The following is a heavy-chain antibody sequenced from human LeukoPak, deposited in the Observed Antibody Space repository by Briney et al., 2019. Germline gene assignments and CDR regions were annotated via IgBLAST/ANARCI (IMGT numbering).Heavy chain of an antibody. CDR2: INHSGST. D-gene: IGHD6-6*01. CDR3: ARGRRPKTNWFDP. J-gene: IGHJ5*02. Sequence: SETLSLTCAVYGGSFSGYYWSWIRQPPGKGLEWIGEINHSGSTNYSPSLKSRVTISVDTSKNQFSLKLSSVTAADTAVYYCARGRRPKTNWFDPWGQGTLVTVSS. V-gene: IGHV4-34*01. CDR1: GGSFSGYY.